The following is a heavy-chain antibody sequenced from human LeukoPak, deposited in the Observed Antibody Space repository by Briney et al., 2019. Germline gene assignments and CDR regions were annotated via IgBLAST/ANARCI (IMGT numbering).Heavy chain of an antibody. J-gene: IGHJ6*02. CDR1: GFTFSSYA. CDR2: ISGSGGST. Sequence: GGSLRLSCAASGFTFSSYAMSWVRQAPGKGLEWVSAISGSGGSTYYADSVKGRFTISRDNSKSTLYLQMNSLRAEDTAVYYCAKDLGGLYYYYYGMDVRGQGTTVTVSS. CDR3: AKDLGGLYYYYYGMDV. V-gene: IGHV3-23*01. D-gene: IGHD3-16*01.